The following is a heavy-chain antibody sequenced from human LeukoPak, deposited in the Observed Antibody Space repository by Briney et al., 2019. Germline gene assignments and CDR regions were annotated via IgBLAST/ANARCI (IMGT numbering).Heavy chain of an antibody. Sequence: SETLSLTCTVSGGSISSYYWSWIRQPPGKGLEWIGYIYYSGSTNYNPSLKSRVTISVDTSKNQFSLKLSSVTAADTAVYYCARDTLRAVLDYWGQGTLVTVSS. CDR1: GGSISSYY. J-gene: IGHJ4*02. CDR2: IYYSGST. CDR3: ARDTLRAVLDY. V-gene: IGHV4-59*01. D-gene: IGHD4-17*01.